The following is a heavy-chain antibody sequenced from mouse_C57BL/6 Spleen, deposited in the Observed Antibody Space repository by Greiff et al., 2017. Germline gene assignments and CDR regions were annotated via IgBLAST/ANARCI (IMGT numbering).Heavy chain of an antibody. V-gene: IGHV1-26*01. Sequence: EVKLQQSGPELVKPGASVKLSCKASGYTFTDYYMNWVKQSHGKSLEWIGDINPNNGGTSYNQKFKGKATLTVDKSSSTAYMELSSLTSEDSAVYDCARSDVTNWVEYAMDYWGQGTSVTVSS. CDR3: ARSDVTNWVEYAMDY. CDR1: GYTFTDYY. CDR2: INPNNGGT. J-gene: IGHJ4*01. D-gene: IGHD4-1*01.